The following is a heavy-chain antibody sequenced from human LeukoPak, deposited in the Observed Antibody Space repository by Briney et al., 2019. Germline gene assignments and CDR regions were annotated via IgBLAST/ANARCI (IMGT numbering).Heavy chain of an antibody. J-gene: IGHJ5*02. CDR1: VYTFTSYG. Sequence: GASLKVSCKASVYTFTSYGISWVRQAPGQGLEWMGWISAYNGNTNYAQKLQGRVTMTTDTSTSTAYMELRSLRSDDTAVYYCAREAGIDYYGSGSRGLFDPWGQGTLVTVSS. CDR2: ISAYNGNT. V-gene: IGHV1-18*01. CDR3: AREAGIDYYGSGSRGLFDP. D-gene: IGHD3-10*01.